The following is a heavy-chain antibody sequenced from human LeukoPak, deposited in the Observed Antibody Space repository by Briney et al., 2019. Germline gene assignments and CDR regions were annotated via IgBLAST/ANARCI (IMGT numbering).Heavy chain of an antibody. V-gene: IGHV1-69*06. CDR2: IIPIFGTA. CDR1: GGTCSSYA. D-gene: IGHD3-16*02. CDR3: ARGNLDLYDYVWGSYPDWFDP. J-gene: IGHJ5*02. Sequence: SVKVSCKASGGTCSSYAISWVRQAPGQGLEWMGGIIPIFGTANYAQKFQGRVTITADKSTSTAYMELSSLRSEDTAVYYCARGNLDLYDYVWGSYPDWFDPWGQGTLVTVSS.